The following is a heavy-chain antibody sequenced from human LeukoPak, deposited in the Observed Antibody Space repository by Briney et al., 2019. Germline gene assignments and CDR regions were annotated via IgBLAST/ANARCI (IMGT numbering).Heavy chain of an antibody. J-gene: IGHJ6*02. D-gene: IGHD6-6*01. Sequence: ASVKVSCKASGYTFTSYGISWVRQAPGQGLEWMGWISAYNGNTNYAQKLQGRVTMTTDTSTSTAYMELRSLRSDDTAVYYCATSIAFYYYYYGMDVWGQGTTVTVSS. V-gene: IGHV1-18*01. CDR1: GYTFTSYG. CDR3: ATSIAFYYYYYGMDV. CDR2: ISAYNGNT.